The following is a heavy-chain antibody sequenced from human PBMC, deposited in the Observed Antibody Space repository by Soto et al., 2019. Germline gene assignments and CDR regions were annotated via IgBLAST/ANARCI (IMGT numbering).Heavy chain of an antibody. D-gene: IGHD2-2*01. V-gene: IGHV3-23*01. Sequence: EVQLLESGGGLVQPGGSLTLSCAASGFTFSNYAMSWVRQAPGKGLEWVSAISGRGDGTYYGDSVKGQFTISRDNSKNTVDLQLNSLRAEDTAVYYCAKQFFLSITCHTTIRRAPIDYWGQGALVTVSS. J-gene: IGHJ4*02. CDR1: GFTFSNYA. CDR2: ISGRGDGT. CDR3: AKQFFLSITCHTTIRRAPIDY.